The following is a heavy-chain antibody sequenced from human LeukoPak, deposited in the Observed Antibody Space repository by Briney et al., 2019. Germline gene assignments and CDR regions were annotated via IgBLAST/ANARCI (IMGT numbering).Heavy chain of an antibody. CDR1: GFTFSSYA. Sequence: GGTLRLSCAASGFTFSSYAMSWVRQAPGKGLEWVSAISGSGGSTYYADSVKGRFTISRDNSKNTLYLQMNSLRAEDTAVYYCAKSPAPKYEARYFDLWGRGTLVTVSS. CDR2: ISGSGGST. V-gene: IGHV3-23*01. J-gene: IGHJ2*01. D-gene: IGHD2-8*01. CDR3: AKSPAPKYEARYFDL.